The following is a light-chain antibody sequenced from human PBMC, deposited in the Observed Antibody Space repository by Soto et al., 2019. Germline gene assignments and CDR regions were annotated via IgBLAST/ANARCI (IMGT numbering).Light chain of an antibody. CDR2: DAS. CDR3: YQYKGYTPYT. CDR1: HSIGTW. J-gene: IGKJ2*01. V-gene: IGKV1-5*01. Sequence: DIQMTQSPSALSASLGDRVTITCRASHSIGTWLAWYQQRPGEAPKLLIYDASSLGSGVPSRFSGGGSGTEVSPLNSSLQPDDFGTYYCYQYKGYTPYTIGQGTKVEIK.